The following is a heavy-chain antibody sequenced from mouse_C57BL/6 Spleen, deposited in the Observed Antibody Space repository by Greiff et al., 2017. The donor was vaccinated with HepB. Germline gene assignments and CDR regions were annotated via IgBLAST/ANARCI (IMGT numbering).Heavy chain of an antibody. J-gene: IGHJ2*01. CDR2: ISYDGSN. D-gene: IGHD1-1*02. Sequence: EVKLVESGPGLVKPSQSLSLTCSVTGYSITSGYYWNWIRQFPGNKLEWMGYISYDGSNNYNPSLKNRISITRDTSKNQFFLKLNSVTTEDTATYYCAREGYGPFDYWGQGTTLTVSA. V-gene: IGHV3-6*01. CDR3: AREGYGPFDY. CDR1: GYSITSGYY.